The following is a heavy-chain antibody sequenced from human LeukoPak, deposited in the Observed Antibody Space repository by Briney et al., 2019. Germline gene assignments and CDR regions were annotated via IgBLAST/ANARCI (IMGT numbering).Heavy chain of an antibody. D-gene: IGHD6-19*01. CDR2: IRSKAYGGTT. Sequence: GGSLRLSCTASGFTFGDYAMSWFRQAPGKGLEWVGFIRSKAYGGTTEYAASVKGRFTISRDDSKSIAYLQMNSLKTEDTAVYYCTRWDSSGWWWGYYFDYWGRGTLVTVSS. V-gene: IGHV3-49*03. CDR3: TRWDSSGWWWGYYFDY. CDR1: GFTFGDYA. J-gene: IGHJ4*02.